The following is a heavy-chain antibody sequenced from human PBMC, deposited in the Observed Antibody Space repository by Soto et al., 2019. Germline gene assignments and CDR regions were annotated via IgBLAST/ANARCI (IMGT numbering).Heavy chain of an antibody. CDR1: GYTFTGYY. J-gene: IGHJ5*01. CDR2: INPNSGGT. CDR3: ARPYCSSNSCHNWFDS. V-gene: IGHV1-2*04. Sequence: ASVKVSCKASGYTFTGYYMHWVRQAPGQGLEWMGWINPNSGGTNYAQKFQGWVTMTRDTSISTAYMELSRLRSDDTAVYYCARPYCSSNSCHNWFDSWGQGTLVTVSS. D-gene: IGHD2-2*01.